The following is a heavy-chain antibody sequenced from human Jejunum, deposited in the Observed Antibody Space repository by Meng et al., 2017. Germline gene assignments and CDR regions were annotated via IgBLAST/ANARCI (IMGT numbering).Heavy chain of an antibody. D-gene: IGHD2-2*01. CDR3: THRLDSSYDY. J-gene: IGHJ4*02. V-gene: IGHV2-5*01. CDR1: GFSLSTGGVA. Sequence: TLKESCPTLVKPTHTLTLTCTFSGFSLSTGGVAVGWIRQPPGKALEWLALIYGSDDKRYSPSLKNRLTITKDTSKNYVVLTMTNMDPADMAKYYCTHRLDSSYDYWGQGTLVTVSS. CDR2: IYGSDDK.